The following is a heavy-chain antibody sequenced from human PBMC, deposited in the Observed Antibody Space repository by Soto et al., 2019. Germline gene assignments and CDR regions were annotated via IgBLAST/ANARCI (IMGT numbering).Heavy chain of an antibody. D-gene: IGHD3-3*01. CDR1: GYTFTSYD. CDR3: ARTRLQKYYDFWSGYYSPIFDY. CDR2: MNPNSGNT. J-gene: IGHJ4*02. V-gene: IGHV1-8*01. Sequence: GASVKVSCKASGYTFTSYDINWVRQATGQGLEWMGWMNPNSGNTGYAQKFQGRVTMTRNTSISTAYMELSSLRSEDTAVYYCARTRLQKYYDFWSGYYSPIFDYWGQGTLVTVSS.